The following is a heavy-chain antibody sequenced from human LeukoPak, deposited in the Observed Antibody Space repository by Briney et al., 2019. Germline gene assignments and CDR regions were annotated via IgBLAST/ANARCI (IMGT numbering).Heavy chain of an antibody. J-gene: IGHJ4*02. V-gene: IGHV4-61*02. D-gene: IGHD6-19*01. CDR1: GGSISSGSYY. Sequence: SQTLSLTCTVSGGSISSGSYYWSWIRQPAGKGLEWIGRIYTSGSTNYNPSLKSRVTISVDTSKNQFSLKLSSVTAADTAVYYCARFGSGWWYNDYWGQGTLVTVSS. CDR3: ARFGSGWWYNDY. CDR2: IYTSGST.